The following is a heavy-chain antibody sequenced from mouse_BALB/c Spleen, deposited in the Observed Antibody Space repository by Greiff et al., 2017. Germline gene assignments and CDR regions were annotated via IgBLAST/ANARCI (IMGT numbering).Heavy chain of an antibody. D-gene: IGHD2-14*01. CDR2: IWGGGST. CDR3: AACYRYDWFAY. CDR1: GFSLSRYS. J-gene: IGHJ3*01. Sequence: VQGVESGPGLVAPSQSLSITCTVSGFSLSRYSVHWVRQPPGKGLEWLGMIWGGGSTDYNSALKSRLSISKDNSKSQVFLKMNSLQTDDTTMYYYAACYRYDWFAYWGQGTLVTVSA. V-gene: IGHV2-6-4*01.